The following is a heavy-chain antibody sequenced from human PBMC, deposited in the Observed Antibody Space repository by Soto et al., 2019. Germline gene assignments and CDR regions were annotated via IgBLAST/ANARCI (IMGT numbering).Heavy chain of an antibody. V-gene: IGHV3-73*02. CDR2: IRSKANSYAT. CDR1: GFTFSGSA. J-gene: IGHJ3*02. CDR3: TRGGDIVLRVWAFDI. Sequence: EVQLVESGGGLVQPGGSLKLSCAASGFTFSGSAMHWVRQASGKGLEWVGRIRSKANSYATAYAASVKGRFTISRDDSKNTAYLQMNTLKTEDTAVYYCTRGGDIVLRVWAFDIWGQGTMVTVSS. D-gene: IGHD2-8*01.